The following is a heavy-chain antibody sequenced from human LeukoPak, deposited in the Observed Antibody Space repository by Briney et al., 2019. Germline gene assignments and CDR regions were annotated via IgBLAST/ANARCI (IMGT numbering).Heavy chain of an antibody. CDR2: INRDGSSI. CDR1: GFTFSTYW. J-gene: IGHJ3*02. D-gene: IGHD4-23*01. V-gene: IGHV3-74*01. Sequence: GGYLRLSCAASGFTFSTYWMHWVRQAPGKGLVRVSRINRDGSSISYADSVKGRFTISRDNAKNTLYLQMNSLRAEDTAVYYCARPAYGGDAVVAFDIWGQGTMVTVSS. CDR3: ARPAYGGDAVVAFDI.